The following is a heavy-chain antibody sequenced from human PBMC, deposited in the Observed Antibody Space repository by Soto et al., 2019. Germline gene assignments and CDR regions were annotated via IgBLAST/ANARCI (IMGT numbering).Heavy chain of an antibody. CDR3: AREAPYCTSATCPKFYDMDV. D-gene: IGHD2-2*01. Sequence: SVKVSCKGSGGTFGSYSITWVLRAPGQGLEWLGGIIPILNSPAYAQKFQARVVITADEITNTAYMELNSLRFDDTAVYYCAREAPYCTSATCPKFYDMDVWGQGTTVTVSS. CDR2: IIPILNSP. V-gene: IGHV1-69*13. J-gene: IGHJ6*02. CDR1: GGTFGSYS.